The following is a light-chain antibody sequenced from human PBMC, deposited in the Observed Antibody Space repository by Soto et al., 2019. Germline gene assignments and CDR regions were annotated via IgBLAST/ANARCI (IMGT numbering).Light chain of an antibody. Sequence: AIQLTQSPSSLSASVGDRVTITSRASQGISSALAWYQQKPGKAPKLLIYDASSLESGVPSRFSGSGSGTDFTLTISSLQPEDFATYYCQQFNNYPTFGGGTKVEIK. J-gene: IGKJ4*01. V-gene: IGKV1D-13*01. CDR2: DAS. CDR3: QQFNNYPT. CDR1: QGISSA.